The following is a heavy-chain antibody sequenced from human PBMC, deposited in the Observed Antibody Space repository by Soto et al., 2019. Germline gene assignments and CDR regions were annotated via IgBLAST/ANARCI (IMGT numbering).Heavy chain of an antibody. D-gene: IGHD3-22*01. CDR1: GFTFSSYS. CDR2: ISTSSSTI. V-gene: IGHV3-48*01. J-gene: IGHJ1*01. CDR3: ARGAYYYDSSGLSY. Sequence: EVQLVESGGGLVQPGGSLRLSCAASGFTFSSYSMNWVRQAPGKGLEWVSYISTSSSTIYYAASVKGRFTISRDNXXTSLDVQMNSLRAEDTAVYYCARGAYYYDSSGLSYWGQGTLVTVSS.